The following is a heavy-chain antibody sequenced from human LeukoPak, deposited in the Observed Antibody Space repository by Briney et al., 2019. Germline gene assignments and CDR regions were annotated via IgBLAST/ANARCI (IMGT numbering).Heavy chain of an antibody. Sequence: LRLSCAASGFIFSSYSMNWVRQPPGKGLEWIGYIYYSGSTYYNPSLKSRVTISVDTSKNQFSLKLSSVTAADTAVYYCARGHSGSLWLRFDPWGQGTLVTVSS. J-gene: IGHJ5*02. CDR3: ARGHSGSLWLRFDP. CDR1: GFIFSSYS. V-gene: IGHV4-30-4*08. D-gene: IGHD1-26*01. CDR2: IYYSGST.